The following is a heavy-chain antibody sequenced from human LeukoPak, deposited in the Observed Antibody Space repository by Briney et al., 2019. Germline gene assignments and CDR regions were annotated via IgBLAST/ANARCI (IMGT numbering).Heavy chain of an antibody. J-gene: IGHJ4*02. V-gene: IGHV1-18*04. CDR1: GYTFTSYY. Sequence: GASVKVSCKASGYTFTSYYMHWVRQAPGQGLEWMGWISAYNGNTNYAQKLQGRVTMTTDTSTSTAYMELRSLRSDDTAVYYCARQDRRYYYDSSGYYNTWGQGTLVTVSS. CDR3: ARQDRRYYYDSSGYYNT. D-gene: IGHD3-22*01. CDR2: ISAYNGNT.